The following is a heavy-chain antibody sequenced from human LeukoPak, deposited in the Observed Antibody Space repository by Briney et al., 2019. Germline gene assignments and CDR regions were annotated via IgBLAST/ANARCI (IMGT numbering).Heavy chain of an antibody. D-gene: IGHD3-10*01. CDR3: TRDVSMVFDY. Sequence: GRSLRLSCAASGFTFSSYATHWVRQAPGKGLEWVAVISYDGSNKYYADSVKGRFTISRDNSKNTLYLQMNSLRAEDTAVYYCTRDVSMVFDYWGQGTLVTVSS. V-gene: IGHV3-30-3*01. J-gene: IGHJ4*02. CDR1: GFTFSSYA. CDR2: ISYDGSNK.